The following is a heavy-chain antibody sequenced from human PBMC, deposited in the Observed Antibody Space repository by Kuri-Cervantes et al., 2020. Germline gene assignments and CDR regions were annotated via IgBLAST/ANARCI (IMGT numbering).Heavy chain of an antibody. CDR3: ARDVGGDYSIDWYFDL. J-gene: IGHJ2*01. D-gene: IGHD4-17*01. Sequence: GESLKISCAAPGFTFSSYWMSWVRQAPGKGLEWVANINQDGSEKYYVDSLKGRFTISRDNAKNSLYLQMNSLKAEDTAVYYCARDVGGDYSIDWYFDLWGRGTLVTVSS. V-gene: IGHV3-7*01. CDR1: GFTFSSYW. CDR2: INQDGSEK.